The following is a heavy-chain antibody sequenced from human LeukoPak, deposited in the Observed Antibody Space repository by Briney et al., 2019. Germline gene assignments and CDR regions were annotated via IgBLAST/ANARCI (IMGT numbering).Heavy chain of an antibody. CDR2: ISGSGDDT. J-gene: IGHJ2*01. D-gene: IGHD2-8*01. Sequence: PGGSLRLSCAASGFIYNIYSMNWVRQAPGKGLEWVSGISGSGDDTDYADSVKGRFTISRDNAKNSLYLQMNSLRVEDSAVYYCARGFYFSMTELYYLDLWGRGTLVTVSS. CDR3: ARGFYFSMTELYYLDL. CDR1: GFIYNIYS. V-gene: IGHV3-21*06.